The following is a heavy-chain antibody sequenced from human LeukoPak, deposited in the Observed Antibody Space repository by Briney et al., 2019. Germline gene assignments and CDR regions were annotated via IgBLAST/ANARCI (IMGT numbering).Heavy chain of an antibody. CDR3: ARDPYGSGSYTN. D-gene: IGHD3-10*01. V-gene: IGHV1-2*02. J-gene: IGHJ4*02. CDR1: GHTITGYY. Sequence: ASVKVSCKASGHTITGYYMHWVRQAPGQGLESMGWINPNSGGTNYAQKFQGRVTMTRDTSISTAYMELSRLRSDDTAVYYCARDPYGSGSYTNWGQGTLFTASS. CDR2: INPNSGGT.